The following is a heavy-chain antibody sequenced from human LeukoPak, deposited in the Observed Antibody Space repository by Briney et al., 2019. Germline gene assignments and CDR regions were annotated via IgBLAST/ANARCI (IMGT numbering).Heavy chain of an antibody. V-gene: IGHV1-46*01. CDR1: GYTFTSYY. CDR2: INPSGGST. D-gene: IGHD3-10*01. Sequence: ASVKVSCKASGYTFTSYYMHWVRQAPGQGLEWMGIINPSGGSTSYAQKFQGRVIMTRETSTSTVYMELSSLRSEDTAVYYRASELSRGDEGFDYWDQGTLVTVSS. J-gene: IGHJ4*02. CDR3: ASELSRGDEGFDY.